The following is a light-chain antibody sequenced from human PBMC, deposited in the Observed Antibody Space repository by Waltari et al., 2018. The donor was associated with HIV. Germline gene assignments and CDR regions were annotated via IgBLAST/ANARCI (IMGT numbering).Light chain of an antibody. V-gene: IGLV6-57*01. CDR1: SRNIASYF. Sequence: NFMLTQPHSLSESPGKTVTISSPRSSRNIASYFVPRYQQRPGSSPTTVIYEDKRRPSGVPERFSGSIDTSSNSASLTISGLETEDEADYYCQSYYLNNVVFGGGTKLTVL. CDR3: QSYYLNNVV. CDR2: EDK. J-gene: IGLJ2*01.